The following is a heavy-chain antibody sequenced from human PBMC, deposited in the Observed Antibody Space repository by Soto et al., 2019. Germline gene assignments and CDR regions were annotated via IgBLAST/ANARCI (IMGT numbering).Heavy chain of an antibody. Sequence: SETLSLTCTVYHRTFSGYFWSWIRQFPGNELEWIGEINYTGRTTYNPSLKSRATMSVDTSKNQFSLKLSSVTAADTAVYYCARIPYNRWFDPWGQGTLVTVSS. J-gene: IGHJ5*02. V-gene: IGHV4-34*01. D-gene: IGHD1-1*01. CDR2: INYTGRT. CDR3: ARIPYNRWFDP. CDR1: HRTFSGYF.